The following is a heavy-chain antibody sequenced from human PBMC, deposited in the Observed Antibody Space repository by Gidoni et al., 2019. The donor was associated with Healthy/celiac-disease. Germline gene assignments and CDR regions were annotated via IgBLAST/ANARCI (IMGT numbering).Heavy chain of an antibody. CDR1: GFTFSSYG. CDR3: ARDTRTNAFDI. CDR2: IWYDGSNK. D-gene: IGHD1-1*01. V-gene: IGHV3-33*01. J-gene: IGHJ3*02. Sequence: QVQLVESGGGVVQPGRSLSLSCAASGFTFSSYGMHWVRQAPGKGLEWVAVIWYDGSNKYYADSVKGRFTISRDNSKNTLYLQMNSLRAEDTAVYYCARDTRTNAFDIWGQGTMVTVSS.